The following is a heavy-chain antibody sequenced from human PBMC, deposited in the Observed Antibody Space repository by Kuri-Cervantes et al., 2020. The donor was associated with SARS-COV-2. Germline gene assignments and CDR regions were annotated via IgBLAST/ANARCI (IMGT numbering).Heavy chain of an antibody. CDR3: ARLGYYYGSGSPYFDY. J-gene: IGHJ4*02. D-gene: IGHD3-10*01. Sequence: SETLSLTCTVSGGSFSGYYWSWIRQPPGKGLEWIGEINHSGSTNYNPSLKSRVTISVDTSKNQFSLKLSSVTAADTAVYYCARLGYYYGSGSPYFDYWGQGTLVTVSS. CDR2: INHSGST. CDR1: GGSFSGYY. V-gene: IGHV4-34*01.